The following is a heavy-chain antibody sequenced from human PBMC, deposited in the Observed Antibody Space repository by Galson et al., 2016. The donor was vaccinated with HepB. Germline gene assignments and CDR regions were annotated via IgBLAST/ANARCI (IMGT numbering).Heavy chain of an antibody. CDR1: GFTFTSYS. CDR2: IGSSPGTV. Sequence: SLRLPCAASGFTFTSYSMNWVRQVPGKGLEWVSYIGSSPGTVYYADSVKGRFTISRDNAKNSLYLLMNSLRGEDTAVYYCARDPLGYSYALVRYFDYWGQGTLVTVSS. CDR3: ARDPLGYSYALVRYFDY. D-gene: IGHD5-18*01. V-gene: IGHV3-48*01. J-gene: IGHJ4*02.